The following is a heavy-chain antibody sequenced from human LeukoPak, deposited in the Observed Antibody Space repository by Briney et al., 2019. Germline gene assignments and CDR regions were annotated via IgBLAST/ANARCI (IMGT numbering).Heavy chain of an antibody. CDR1: GGSFSGYY. J-gene: IGHJ4*02. V-gene: IGHV4-34*01. D-gene: IGHD4-17*01. CDR3: ARLMTTNY. CDR2: INHSGST. Sequence: SETLSLTCAVYGGSFSGYYWSWIRQLPGKGLEWIGEINHSGSTNYNPSLKSRVTISVDTSKNQFSLKLSSVTAADTAVYYCARLMTTNYWGQGTLVTVSS.